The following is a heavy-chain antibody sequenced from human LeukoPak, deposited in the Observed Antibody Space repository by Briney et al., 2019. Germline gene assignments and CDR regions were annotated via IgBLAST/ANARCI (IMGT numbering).Heavy chain of an antibody. J-gene: IGHJ6*03. V-gene: IGHV4-4*07. CDR2: IYTSGST. CDR3: ARDSAPFWSGYPYYYYYYMDV. Sequence: PSETLSLTCTVSGGSISSYYWSWIRQPAGKGLEWIGRIYTSGSTNYNPSLKSRVTMSVDTSENQFSLKLSSVTAADTAVYYCARDSAPFWSGYPYYYYYYMDVWGKGTTVTVSS. CDR1: GGSISSYY. D-gene: IGHD3-3*01.